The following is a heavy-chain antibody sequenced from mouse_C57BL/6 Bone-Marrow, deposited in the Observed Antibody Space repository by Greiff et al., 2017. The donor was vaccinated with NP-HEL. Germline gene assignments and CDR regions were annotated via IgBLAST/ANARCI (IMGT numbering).Heavy chain of an antibody. V-gene: IGHV6-3*01. Sequence: EVKLMESGGGLVQPGGSMKLSCVASGFTFSNYWMNWVRQSPEKGLEWVAQIRLKSDNYATHYAESVKGRFTISRDDSKSSVYLQMNNLRAEDTGMYYCTVITTVVAYYFDYWGQGTTLTVSS. D-gene: IGHD1-1*01. CDR3: TVITTVVAYYFDY. CDR1: GFTFSNYW. J-gene: IGHJ2*01. CDR2: IRLKSDNYAT.